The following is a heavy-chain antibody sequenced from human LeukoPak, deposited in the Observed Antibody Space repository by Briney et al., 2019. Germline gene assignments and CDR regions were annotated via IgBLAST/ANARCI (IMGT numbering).Heavy chain of an antibody. CDR2: ISSSGSTI. D-gene: IGHD6-13*01. CDR3: ARVEVAAAGILDY. J-gene: IGHJ4*02. V-gene: IGHV3-11*01. CDR1: GFTFSDYY. Sequence: AGGSLRLSCAASGFTFSDYYMSWIRQAPGKGLEWVSYISSSGSTIYHADSVKGRFTISRDNAKNSLYLQMNSLRAEDTAVYYCARVEVAAAGILDYWGQGTLVTVSS.